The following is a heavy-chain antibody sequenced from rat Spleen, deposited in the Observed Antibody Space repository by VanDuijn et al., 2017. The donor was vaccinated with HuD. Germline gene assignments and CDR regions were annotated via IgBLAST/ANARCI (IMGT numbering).Heavy chain of an antibody. CDR2: ISTGGGNT. CDR3: ARHKAISYVMDA. CDR1: GFTYSNYV. Sequence: EVQLVESGGGLVQPGRSLNVSCVASGFTYSNYVMAWVSQAPTKGLEWVASISTGGGNTYYRDSVKGRFTISRDNAKSTLYLQMDSLRSEDSATYYCARHKAISYVMDAWGQGASVTVSS. J-gene: IGHJ4*01. V-gene: IGHV5-25*01. D-gene: IGHD1-2*01.